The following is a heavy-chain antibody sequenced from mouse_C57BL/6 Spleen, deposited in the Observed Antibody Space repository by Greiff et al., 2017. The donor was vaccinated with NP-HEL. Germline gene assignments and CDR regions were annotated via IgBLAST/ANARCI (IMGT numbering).Heavy chain of an antibody. CDR2: INSDGGST. D-gene: IGHD2-1*01. V-gene: IGHV5-2*01. J-gene: IGHJ3*01. CDR3: ARHDDGNAWFAY. Sequence: VQLKQSGGGLVQPGESLTLSCESNEYEFPSHDMSWVRKTPEKRLELVAAINSDGGSTYYPDTMERRFIISRDNTKKTLYLQLSSLRSEDTAVYYCARHDDGNAWFAYWGQGTLVTVSA. CDR1: EYEFPSHD.